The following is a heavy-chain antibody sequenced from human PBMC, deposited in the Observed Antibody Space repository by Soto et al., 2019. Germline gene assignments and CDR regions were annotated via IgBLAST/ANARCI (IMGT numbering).Heavy chain of an antibody. Sequence: PSGTLSLTCTVSGGSISSYSWSWVRQPPGKGLEWIGYIYYSGSTNYNPSLTSRVTISVDTSKTQFSLKLSSVTAADTAVYYCARRYGGNFDYWGQGTLVTVSS. CDR3: ARRYGGNFDY. D-gene: IGHD3-16*01. J-gene: IGHJ4*02. V-gene: IGHV4-59*01. CDR1: GGSISSYS. CDR2: IYYSGST.